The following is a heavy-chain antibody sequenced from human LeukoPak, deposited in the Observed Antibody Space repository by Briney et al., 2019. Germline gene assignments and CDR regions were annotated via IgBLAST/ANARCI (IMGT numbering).Heavy chain of an antibody. D-gene: IGHD6-13*01. V-gene: IGHV3-21*01. CDR2: ISSSSSYI. CDR3: ATLQGIAAAGTVY. J-gene: IGHJ4*02. CDR1: GFTVSRNY. Sequence: PGGSLRLSCAASGFTVSRNYMNWVRQAPGKGLEWVSSISSSSSYIYYADSVKGRFTISRDNAKNSLYLQMNSLRAEDTAVYYCATLQGIAAAGTVYWGQGTLVTVSS.